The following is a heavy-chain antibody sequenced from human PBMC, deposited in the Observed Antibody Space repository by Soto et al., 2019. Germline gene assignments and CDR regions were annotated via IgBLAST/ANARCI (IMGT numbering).Heavy chain of an antibody. Sequence: SETLSLTCAVYGGSFSGYYWSWIRQPPGKGLEWIGEINHSGSTNYNPSLKSRVTISVDTSKNQFSLKLSSVTAADTAVYYCARAPRMTTVIRYFDYWGQGTLVTVSS. CDR3: ARAPRMTTVIRYFDY. CDR2: INHSGST. D-gene: IGHD4-17*01. V-gene: IGHV4-34*01. J-gene: IGHJ4*02. CDR1: GGSFSGYY.